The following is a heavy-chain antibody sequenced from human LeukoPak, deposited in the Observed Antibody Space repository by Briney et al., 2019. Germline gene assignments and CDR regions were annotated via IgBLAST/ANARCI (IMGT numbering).Heavy chain of an antibody. CDR1: GFTFSSYW. D-gene: IGHD5-18*01. Sequence: GGSLRLSCAASGFTFSSYWMSWVRQAPGKGLEWVANIKQDGSEKYYVDSVKGRFTISRDNAKNSLYLQMNSLRAEDTAVYYCARGGIRGYSYGLYYYGMDVWGQGTTVTVSS. CDR2: IKQDGSEK. V-gene: IGHV3-7*01. J-gene: IGHJ6*02. CDR3: ARGGIRGYSYGLYYYGMDV.